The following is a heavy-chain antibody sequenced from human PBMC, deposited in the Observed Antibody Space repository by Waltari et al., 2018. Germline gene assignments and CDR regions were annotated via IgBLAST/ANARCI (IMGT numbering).Heavy chain of an antibody. Sequence: VQLQESGPGLVKPSETLSLTCTVPGGSITSYYWNWIRQPAGKGLEWIGRIYPSGSTIYNPSLMSRVTVSVDTSKNQISLKLSSVTAADTAVYFCASDDDYCSGTTCHRQDYWGQGTRVTVSS. D-gene: IGHD2-15*01. CDR3: ASDDDYCSGTTCHRQDY. J-gene: IGHJ4*02. CDR1: GGSITSYY. CDR2: IYPSGST. V-gene: IGHV4-4*07.